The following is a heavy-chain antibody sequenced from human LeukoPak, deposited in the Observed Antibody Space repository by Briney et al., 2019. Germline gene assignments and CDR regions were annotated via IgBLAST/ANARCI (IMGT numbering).Heavy chain of an antibody. D-gene: IGHD1-26*01. Sequence: GGSLRLSCAASGFTFSSFAMNWVRQAPGKGLEWVAYISGTSGSIYYADSVKGRFSIARDNAKNSVYLQMNSLRAEDTAVYFCARDEPGGGATTNDYWGQGPLVTVSS. V-gene: IGHV3-48*01. CDR3: ARDEPGGGATTNDY. CDR1: GFTFSSFA. CDR2: ISGTSGSI. J-gene: IGHJ4*02.